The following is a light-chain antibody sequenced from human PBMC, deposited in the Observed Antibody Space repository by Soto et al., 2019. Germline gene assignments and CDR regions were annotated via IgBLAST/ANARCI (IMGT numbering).Light chain of an antibody. CDR3: SSFASSNTWV. Sequence: QSALTQPTSASGSPGQSVTISCTGTSSDVGAYNYVSWYQQHAGKAPKLVIYEVTKRPSGVPDRFSGSKSVNTASLTVSGLQAEDEADYYCSSFASSNTWVFGGGTKVTVL. J-gene: IGLJ3*02. CDR2: EVT. V-gene: IGLV2-8*01. CDR1: SSDVGAYNY.